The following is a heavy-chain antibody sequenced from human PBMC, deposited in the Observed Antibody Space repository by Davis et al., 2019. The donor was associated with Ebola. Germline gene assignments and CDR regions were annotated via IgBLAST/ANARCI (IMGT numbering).Heavy chain of an antibody. D-gene: IGHD3-22*01. Sequence: SETLSLTCAVYGGSFSGYYWSWIRQPPGKGLEWIGEINHSGSTNYNPSLKSRVTISVDTSKNQFSLKLSSVTAADTAVYYCARQSGYHPFDYWGQGTLVTVSS. J-gene: IGHJ4*02. CDR3: ARQSGYHPFDY. CDR2: INHSGST. V-gene: IGHV4-34*01. CDR1: GGSFSGYY.